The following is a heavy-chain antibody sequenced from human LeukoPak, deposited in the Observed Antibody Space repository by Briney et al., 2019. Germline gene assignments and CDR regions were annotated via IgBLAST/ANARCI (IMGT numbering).Heavy chain of an antibody. J-gene: IGHJ4*02. CDR1: GYTFTSYG. CDR3: ATGSGWYGDY. D-gene: IGHD6-19*01. CDR2: ISAYNGNT. V-gene: IGHV1-18*01. Sequence: ASVKVSCKASGYTFTSYGISWVRQAPGQGLEWMGWISAYNGNTNYAQKLQGRVTMTEDTSTDTAYMELSSLRSEDTAVYYCATGSGWYGDYWGQGTLVTVSS.